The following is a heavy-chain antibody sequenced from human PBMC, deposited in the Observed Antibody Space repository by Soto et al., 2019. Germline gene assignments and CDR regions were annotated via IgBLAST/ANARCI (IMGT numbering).Heavy chain of an antibody. D-gene: IGHD2-15*01. CDR2: FDPEDGET. Sequence: ASVKVSCKFSGYTLTELSMHWVRQAPGKGLEWMGGFDPEDGETIYAQKFQGRVTMTEDTSTDTAYMELSSLRSEDTAVYYCATCGGGGSCYLFDYWGQGTLVTVSS. CDR3: ATCGGGGSCYLFDY. J-gene: IGHJ4*02. V-gene: IGHV1-24*01. CDR1: GYTLTELS.